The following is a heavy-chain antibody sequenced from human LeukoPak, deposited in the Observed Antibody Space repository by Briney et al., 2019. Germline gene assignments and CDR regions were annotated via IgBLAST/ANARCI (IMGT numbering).Heavy chain of an antibody. Sequence: GASVKVSCKASGYTFTSYGISWVRQAPGQGLEWMGWISAYNGNTNYAQKLQGRVTMTTDTSTSTAYMELRSLRSDDTAVYYCAAIPYYYDSSGYYADYWGQGTLVTVSS. V-gene: IGHV1-18*01. CDR1: GYTFTSYG. D-gene: IGHD3-22*01. J-gene: IGHJ4*02. CDR3: AAIPYYYDSSGYYADY. CDR2: ISAYNGNT.